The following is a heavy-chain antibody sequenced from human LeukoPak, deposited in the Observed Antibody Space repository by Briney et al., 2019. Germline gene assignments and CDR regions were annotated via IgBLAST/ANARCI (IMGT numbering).Heavy chain of an antibody. V-gene: IGHV4-39*02. CDR3: TSEYSSSPAY. D-gene: IGHD6-6*01. CDR1: GGSITNPTYH. CDR2: IYYNGNS. Sequence: SDTLSLTCTVCGGSITNPTYHWGWVRQLPGKGLEWIGSIYYNGNSYYNLDLKSRLTLSIDTSNNQFSLKLESVTAADTAVYYCTSEYSSSPAYWGQGTLVTVSS. J-gene: IGHJ4*02.